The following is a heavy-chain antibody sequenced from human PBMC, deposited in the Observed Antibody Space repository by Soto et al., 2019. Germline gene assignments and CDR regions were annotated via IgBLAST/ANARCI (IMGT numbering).Heavy chain of an antibody. V-gene: IGHV3-13*01. D-gene: IGHD6-13*01. J-gene: IGHJ4*02. Sequence: GGSLRLSCAASGFTFSGFDMHWVRQPTGKGLEWVPSIGTAGDTYYAVSVKGRFTISRDNAKNSLSLQMNSLRAGDMAVYFCAKSQEIGTHFFDSWGQGTQVTVSS. CDR1: GFTFSGFD. CDR2: IGTAGDT. CDR3: AKSQEIGTHFFDS.